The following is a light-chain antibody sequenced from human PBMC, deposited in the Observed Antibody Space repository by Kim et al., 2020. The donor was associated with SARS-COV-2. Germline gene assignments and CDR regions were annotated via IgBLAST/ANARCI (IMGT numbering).Light chain of an antibody. CDR2: KDT. J-gene: IGLJ1*01. V-gene: IGLV3-25*03. Sequence: SYELTQPPSVSVSPGQTARITCSGDALPKQYAYWYQQKPGQAPVLVIYKDTERPSGIPERFSGSGSGPTVTLTISGAQAEDEDDYYCQSADSSGTSVFGTGTKVTVL. CDR3: QSADSSGTSV. CDR1: ALPKQY.